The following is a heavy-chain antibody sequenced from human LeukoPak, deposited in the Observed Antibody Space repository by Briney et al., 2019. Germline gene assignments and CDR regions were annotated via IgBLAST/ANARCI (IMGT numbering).Heavy chain of an antibody. Sequence: ASVKVSCKASGDTFSSYAISWVRQAPGQGLEWMGGIIPIFGTANYAQKFQGRVTITADESTSTAYMELSSLRSEDTAVYYCARALRRGYSGYDLGYWGQGTLVTVSS. CDR3: ARALRRGYSGYDLGY. D-gene: IGHD5-12*01. J-gene: IGHJ4*02. CDR1: GDTFSSYA. V-gene: IGHV1-69*13. CDR2: IIPIFGTA.